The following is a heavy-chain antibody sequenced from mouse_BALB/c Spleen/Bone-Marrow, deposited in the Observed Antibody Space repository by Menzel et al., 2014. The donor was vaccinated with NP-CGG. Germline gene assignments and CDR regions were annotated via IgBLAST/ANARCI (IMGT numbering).Heavy chain of an antibody. D-gene: IGHD1-1*01. V-gene: IGHV5-17*02. CDR1: GFTFSSFG. CDR2: ISSGSSTI. CDR3: ARSRFPDYGGSPFDY. J-gene: IGHJ2*01. Sequence: EVKLMESGGGLVQPGGSRKLSCAASGFTFSSFGMHWVRQAPEKGLEWVAYISSGSSTIYYADTVKGRFTIFRDNPKNILFLQMTSLRSEDTAMYYCARSRFPDYGGSPFDYWGQGTTLTVSS.